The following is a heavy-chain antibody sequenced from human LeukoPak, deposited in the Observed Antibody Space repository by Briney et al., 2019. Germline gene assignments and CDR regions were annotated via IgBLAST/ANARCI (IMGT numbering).Heavy chain of an antibody. CDR3: ARDRTTVTLFGY. Sequence: GGSLRLFCAASGFTFTSVWMHWFRQVPGRGLVWISRNSTDGAITGYADSVKGRFTISRDNAKNTLYLQMNSLRAEDTAVYYCARDRTTVTLFGYGGKGALVTVSS. CDR1: GFTFTSVW. CDR2: NSTDGAIT. J-gene: IGHJ4*02. V-gene: IGHV3-74*01. D-gene: IGHD4-17*01.